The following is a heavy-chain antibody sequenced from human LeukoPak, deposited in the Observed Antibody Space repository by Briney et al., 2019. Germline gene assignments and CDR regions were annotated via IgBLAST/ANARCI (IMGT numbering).Heavy chain of an antibody. D-gene: IGHD1-1*01. CDR1: GGTFSSYA. Sequence: GASVKVSCKASGGTFSSYAMSWVRQAPGQGLEWMGRIIPILSITNYAQKLKGRVTITADKSKSTAYMELSSLRSEDTAVYYCARCMVQLVRRTAFDYWGQGTLVTVSS. J-gene: IGHJ4*02. CDR3: ARCMVQLVRRTAFDY. CDR2: IIPILSIT. V-gene: IGHV1-69*04.